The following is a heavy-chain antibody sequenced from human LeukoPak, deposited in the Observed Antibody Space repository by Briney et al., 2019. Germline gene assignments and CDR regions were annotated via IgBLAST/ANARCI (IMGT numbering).Heavy chain of an antibody. CDR3: TTEALGDSSGYYTYYFDY. CDR1: GFTFSSSA. V-gene: IGHV3-15*01. Sequence: GGSLRLSCAASGFTFSSSAMSWVRQVPGKGLEWVGRIKSKTDGGTTDYAAPVKGRFTISRDDSKNTLYLQMNSLKTEDTAVYYCTTEALGDSSGYYTYYFDYWGQGTLVTVSS. CDR2: IKSKTDGGTT. D-gene: IGHD3-22*01. J-gene: IGHJ4*02.